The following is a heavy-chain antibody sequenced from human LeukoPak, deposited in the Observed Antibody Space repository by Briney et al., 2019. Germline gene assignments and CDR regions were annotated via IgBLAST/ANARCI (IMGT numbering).Heavy chain of an antibody. V-gene: IGHV3-21*01. J-gene: IGHJ4*02. Sequence: GGSLRLSCAASGFTFSSYSMNWVRQAPGKGLERVSSISSSSSYIYYADSVKGRFTISRDNAKNSLYLQMNSLRAEDTAVYYCARVGGYSGYDPHFDYWGQGTLVTVSS. CDR2: ISSSSSYI. CDR1: GFTFSSYS. CDR3: ARVGGYSGYDPHFDY. D-gene: IGHD5-12*01.